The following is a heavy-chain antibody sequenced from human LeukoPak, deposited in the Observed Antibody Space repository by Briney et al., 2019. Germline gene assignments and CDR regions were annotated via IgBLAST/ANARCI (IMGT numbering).Heavy chain of an antibody. CDR3: ARIDDYGDYLSVRYYFDY. Sequence: GGSLRLSCAASGFTFSSYWMSWVRQAPGKGLEWVANIKQDGSEKYHVDSVKGRFTISRDNAKNSLYLQMNSLRAEDTAVYYCARIDDYGDYLSVRYYFDYWGQGTLVTVSS. V-gene: IGHV3-7*01. CDR1: GFTFSSYW. CDR2: IKQDGSEK. D-gene: IGHD4-17*01. J-gene: IGHJ4*02.